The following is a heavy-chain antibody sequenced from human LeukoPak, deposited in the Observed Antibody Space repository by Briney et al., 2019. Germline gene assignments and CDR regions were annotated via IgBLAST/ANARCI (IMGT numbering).Heavy chain of an antibody. CDR3: ARDQWLQSDYYMDV. J-gene: IGHJ6*03. V-gene: IGHV3-23*01. Sequence: PGGSLRLSCGASGFTFSRYAMSWVRQAPGKGLQWVSQIDGSGAALYYADSVRGRFTISRDNAKNSLYLQMNSLRAEDTAVYYCARDQWLQSDYYMDVWGKGTTVTVSS. CDR2: IDGSGAAL. CDR1: GFTFSRYA. D-gene: IGHD5-18*01.